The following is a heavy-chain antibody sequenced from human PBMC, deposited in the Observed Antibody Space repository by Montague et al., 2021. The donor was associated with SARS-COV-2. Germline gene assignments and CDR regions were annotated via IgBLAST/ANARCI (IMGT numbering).Heavy chain of an antibody. CDR3: AKDIERLSWGDYGMDV. J-gene: IGHJ6*02. Sequence: SRRLSCAASGFTFDDYAMHWVRQAPGKGLEWVSLISWDGGSTYYADSVKGRFTISRDNSKNSLYLQMNSLRAEDTALYYCAKDIERLSWGDYGMDVWGQGTTVTVS. CDR1: GFTFDDYA. CDR2: ISWDGGST. V-gene: IGHV3-43D*03. D-gene: IGHD3-16*01.